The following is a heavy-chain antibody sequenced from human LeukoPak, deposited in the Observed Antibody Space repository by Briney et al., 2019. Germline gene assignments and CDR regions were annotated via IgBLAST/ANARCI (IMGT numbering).Heavy chain of an antibody. V-gene: IGHV3-23*01. CDR1: GFTFSSYA. CDR3: AKDLYSSSWYYFDY. D-gene: IGHD6-13*01. CDR2: ISGSGGNT. Sequence: PGGSLRLSCAASGFTFSSYAMSWVRQAPGKGLEWVSAISGSGGNTYYADSVKGRFTISGDNSKNTLYLQMNSLRAEDTAVYYCAKDLYSSSWYYFDYWGQGTLVTVSS. J-gene: IGHJ4*02.